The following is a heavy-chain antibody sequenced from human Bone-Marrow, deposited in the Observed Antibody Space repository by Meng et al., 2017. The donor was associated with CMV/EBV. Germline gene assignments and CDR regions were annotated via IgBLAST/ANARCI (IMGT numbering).Heavy chain of an antibody. J-gene: IGHJ4*02. D-gene: IGHD7-27*01. CDR2: INPNSGGT. CDR1: TYTFIDHH. CDR3: ARAKFTSNWGGDSNFDY. V-gene: IGHV1-2*02. Sequence: ASVKVSCKASTYTFIDHHIHWVRQAPGQGLEWMGWINPNSGGTNYAQKFQGRVTMTRDTSISTAYMELSRLRSEDTAVYYCARAKFTSNWGGDSNFDYWGQGSLVTVSS.